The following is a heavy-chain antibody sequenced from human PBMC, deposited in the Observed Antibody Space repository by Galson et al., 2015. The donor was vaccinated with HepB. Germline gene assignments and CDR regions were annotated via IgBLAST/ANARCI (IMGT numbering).Heavy chain of an antibody. Sequence: SLRLSCAASGFTFSSYAMSWVRQAPGKGLEWVSAISGSGGSTYYADSVKGRFTISRDNSKNTLYLQMNSLRAEDTAVYYCAKDLRRFLEWLLGDAFDIWGQGTMVTVSS. CDR1: GFTFSSYA. J-gene: IGHJ3*02. D-gene: IGHD3-3*01. CDR2: ISGSGGST. V-gene: IGHV3-23*01. CDR3: AKDLRRFLEWLLGDAFDI.